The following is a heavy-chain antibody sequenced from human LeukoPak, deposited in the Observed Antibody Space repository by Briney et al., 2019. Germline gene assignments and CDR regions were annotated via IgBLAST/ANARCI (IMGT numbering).Heavy chain of an antibody. CDR1: GGSISSYY. Sequence: SETLSLTCTVSGGSISSYYWSWIRQPPGKGLEWIGYIYYSGSTNYNPSLKSRVTISVDTSKNQFSLKLSSVTAADTAVYYCARSLRSGNWFDPWGQGTLVTVSS. J-gene: IGHJ5*02. V-gene: IGHV4-59*01. CDR3: ARSLRSGNWFDP. D-gene: IGHD3-16*01. CDR2: IYYSGST.